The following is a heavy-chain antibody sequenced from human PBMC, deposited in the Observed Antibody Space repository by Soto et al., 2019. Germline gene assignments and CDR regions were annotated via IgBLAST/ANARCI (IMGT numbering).Heavy chain of an antibody. Sequence: ASVKVSCKASGYTLTNFYIHWVRQAPGQGLEWMGIINPNGGSTNYAHNFQGRVTITRDTSTGTAYMELSSLRSDGTAVYYCARDDSPYCSGGSCDWTVWDYWGQGTLVTVSS. D-gene: IGHD2-15*01. J-gene: IGHJ4*02. CDR3: ARDDSPYCSGGSCDWTVWDY. V-gene: IGHV1-46*01. CDR2: INPNGGST. CDR1: GYTLTNFY.